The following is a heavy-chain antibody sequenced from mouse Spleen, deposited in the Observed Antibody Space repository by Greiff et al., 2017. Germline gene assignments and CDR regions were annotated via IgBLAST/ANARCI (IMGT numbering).Heavy chain of an antibody. D-gene: IGHD4-1*01. CDR3: AISWEDY. CDR2: INPDNGGT. CDR1: GYTFTGYT. Sequence: EVQLQQSGAELVKPGASVKISCKASGYTFTGYTMNWVKQRHGQNLEWIGLINPDNGGTSYNQKFKGKATLTVDKSSSTAYMELISLTSEDSAVLYCAISWEDYWGQGTTLTVSS. J-gene: IGHJ2*01. V-gene: IGHV1-26*01.